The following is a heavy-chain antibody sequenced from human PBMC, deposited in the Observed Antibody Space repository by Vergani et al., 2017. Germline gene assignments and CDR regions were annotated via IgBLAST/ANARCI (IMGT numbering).Heavy chain of an antibody. D-gene: IGHD6-13*01. V-gene: IGHV4-34*01. CDR2: INHSGST. CDR3: ARGRYSSSWWIGGKKYYFDY. Sequence: VQLQQWGAGLLKPSETLSLTCAVYGGSFSGYYWSWIRQHPGKGLEWIGEINHSGSTNYNPSLKSRVTISVDTSKNQFSLKLSSVNAADTAVYYCARGRYSSSWWIGGKKYYFDYWGQGTLVTVSS. CDR1: GGSFSGYY. J-gene: IGHJ4*02.